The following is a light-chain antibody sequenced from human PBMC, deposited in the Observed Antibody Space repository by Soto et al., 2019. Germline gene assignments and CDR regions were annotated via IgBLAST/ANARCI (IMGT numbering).Light chain of an antibody. J-gene: IGKJ4*01. CDR1: QSVLYSPNNKNY. V-gene: IGKV4-1*01. CDR2: WAS. Sequence: DIVMTQSPDSLAVSLGERATIKCKSSQSVLYSPNNKNYLAWYQQKPGQPPKLLISWASTRESGVPDRFSGGGSWTEFTLTISSLQAEDVAVYYWQQYYKARRTFGGGTKVEIK. CDR3: QQYYKARRT.